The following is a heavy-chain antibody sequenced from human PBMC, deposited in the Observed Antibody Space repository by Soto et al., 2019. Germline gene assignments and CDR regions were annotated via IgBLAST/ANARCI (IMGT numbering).Heavy chain of an antibody. D-gene: IGHD1-26*01. V-gene: IGHV3-33*01. CDR2: IWYDGSNK. CDR3: ARDEVEVGATTLSGLDDAFDI. Sequence: GGSLRLSCAASGFTFSSYGMHWVRQAPGKGLEWVAVIWYDGSNKYYADSVKGRFTISRDNSKNTLYLQMNSLRAEDTAVYYCARDEVEVGATTLSGLDDAFDIWGQGTMVTVSS. J-gene: IGHJ3*02. CDR1: GFTFSSYG.